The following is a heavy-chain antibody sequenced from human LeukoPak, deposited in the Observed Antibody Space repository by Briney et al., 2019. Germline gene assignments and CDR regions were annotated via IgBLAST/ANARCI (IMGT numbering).Heavy chain of an antibody. CDR1: EFTFSSYW. CDR3: ARVVTAAATLRGYYYMDV. Sequence: TGGSLRLSCTASEFTFSSYWMYWVRQAPGKGLEWVANIKQDGSEKYYVDSVKGRFTISRDNAKNSLYLQMNSLRAEDTAVYYCARVVTAAATLRGYYYMDVWGKGTTVTTSS. V-gene: IGHV3-7*01. CDR2: IKQDGSEK. D-gene: IGHD6-13*01. J-gene: IGHJ6*03.